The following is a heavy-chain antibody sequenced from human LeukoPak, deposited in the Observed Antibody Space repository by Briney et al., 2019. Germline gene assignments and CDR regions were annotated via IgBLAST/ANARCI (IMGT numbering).Heavy chain of an antibody. Sequence: SETLSLTCTVSGGSISSYYWRWIGQPPGTGLGWIGDIYYSGSTNYHPSLKSRGTISVDTSKNQFSLKLSSVTAADTAVYYCARERVLLWFGESEYYYYYYGMDVWGQGTTVTVSS. CDR2: IYYSGST. J-gene: IGHJ6*02. CDR3: ARERVLLWFGESEYYYYYYGMDV. CDR1: GGSISSYY. V-gene: IGHV4-59*12. D-gene: IGHD3-10*01.